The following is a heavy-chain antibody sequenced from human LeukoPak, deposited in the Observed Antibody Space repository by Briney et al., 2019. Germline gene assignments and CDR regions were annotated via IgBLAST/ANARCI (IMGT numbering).Heavy chain of an antibody. V-gene: IGHV4-34*01. CDR3: ARAPRFGSYRINWFDP. J-gene: IGHJ5*02. D-gene: IGHD3-16*02. CDR2: INHSGST. Sequence: KTSETLSLTCAVYGGSFSGYYWSWIRQPPGKGLEWIGEINHSGSTNYNPSLKSRVTISVDTSKNQFSLKLSSVTAADTAVYYCARAPRFGSYRINWFDPWGQGTLVTVSS. CDR1: GGSFSGYY.